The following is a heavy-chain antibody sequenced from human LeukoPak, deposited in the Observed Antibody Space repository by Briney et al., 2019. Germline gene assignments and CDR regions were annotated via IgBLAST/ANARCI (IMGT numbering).Heavy chain of an antibody. J-gene: IGHJ4*02. Sequence: GGSLRLSCAASGFTVSSNYMSWVRQAPGKGLEWVSVIYSGGSTYYADSVKGRFTISRDNSKNTLYLQMNSLRAEDTAVYYCAGSYVIRSFDYWGQGTLVTVSS. D-gene: IGHD3-16*01. V-gene: IGHV3-66*01. CDR1: GFTVSSNY. CDR2: IYSGGST. CDR3: AGSYVIRSFDY.